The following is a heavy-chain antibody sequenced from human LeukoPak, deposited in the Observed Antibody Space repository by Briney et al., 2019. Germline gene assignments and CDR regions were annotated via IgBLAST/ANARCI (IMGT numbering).Heavy chain of an antibody. CDR1: AYTFTSYA. CDR3: ARGSFGMQLGYYIDV. V-gene: IGHV1-8*03. D-gene: IGHD5-18*01. J-gene: IGHJ6*03. Sequence: ASVKVSCKASAYTFTSYAINWVRQATGQGLEWMGWMNPNSGNTGYAQKFQGRVTITRNTSISTAYMERSSLRSEDTVVYYCARGSFGMQLGYYIDVWCKGTTVTVSS. CDR2: MNPNSGNT.